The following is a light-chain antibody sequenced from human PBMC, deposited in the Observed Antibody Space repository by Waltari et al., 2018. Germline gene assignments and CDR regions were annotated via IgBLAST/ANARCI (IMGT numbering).Light chain of an antibody. CDR2: DVT. J-gene: IGLJ2*01. Sequence: QSALTQPASVSGSPGQSITISCSGVGSAVGASDSVSWHQHHPGKAPQVIIYDVTNRPSGVSDRFSASKSANTASLTISRLQPEYEADYYCSSQTLDGLVLFGGGTRLTVL. V-gene: IGLV2-14*03. CDR1: GSAVGASDS. CDR3: SSQTLDGLVL.